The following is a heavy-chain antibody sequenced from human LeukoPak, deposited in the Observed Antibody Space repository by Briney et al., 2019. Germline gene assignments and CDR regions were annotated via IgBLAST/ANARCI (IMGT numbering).Heavy chain of an antibody. J-gene: IGHJ6*02. CDR1: GYTFTGYY. CDR3: ARNDWNYAVAYYYYGMDV. CDR2: INPNSGGT. V-gene: IGHV1-2*02. D-gene: IGHD1-7*01. Sequence: ASVKVSCKASGYTFTGYYMHWVRQAPGQGLEWMGWINPNSGGTKYAQKFQGRVTMTRDTSISTAYMELSSLRSDDTAVYYCARNDWNYAVAYYYYGMDVWGQGTTVTVSS.